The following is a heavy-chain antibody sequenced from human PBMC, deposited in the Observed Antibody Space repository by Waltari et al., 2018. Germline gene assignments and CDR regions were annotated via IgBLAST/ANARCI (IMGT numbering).Heavy chain of an antibody. CDR1: GDFPSDDH. CDR3: ARLPTRYYDSLGWGFFDY. Sequence: VQLQESGPGLVKPSETLSLTCTVSGDFPSDDHWTWIRQAPGKGLEWIAYLRNTGATKCTPALESRVTISAVTSKKQFSLRLTSVTAADTAVYYCARLPTRYYDSLGWGFFDYWGQGT. CDR2: LRNTGAT. D-gene: IGHD3-22*01. J-gene: IGHJ4*02. V-gene: IGHV4-59*08.